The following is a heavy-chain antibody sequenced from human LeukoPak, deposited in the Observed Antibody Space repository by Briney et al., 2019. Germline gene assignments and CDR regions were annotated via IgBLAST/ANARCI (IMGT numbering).Heavy chain of an antibody. D-gene: IGHD3-10*01. CDR1: GGTFSSYA. Sequence: SVKVSCKASGGTFSSYAISWVRQAPGQGLEWMGRIIPILGIANYAQKFQGRVTITADKSTSTAYMELSSLRSEDTAVYYCARGEGYYYGSGSYYSLNWFDPWGQGTLVTVSS. CDR2: IIPILGIA. CDR3: ARGEGYYYGSGSYYSLNWFDP. V-gene: IGHV1-69*04. J-gene: IGHJ5*02.